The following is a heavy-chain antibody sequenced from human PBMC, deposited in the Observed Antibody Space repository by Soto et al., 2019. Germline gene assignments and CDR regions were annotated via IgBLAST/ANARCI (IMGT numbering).Heavy chain of an antibody. D-gene: IGHD6-13*01. CDR2: IRGKTDTYAT. J-gene: IGHJ6*02. CDR3: TKRIGAYAMDV. Sequence: VGSLRLSCAASGFTFSGSSMHWVRQASGKGLEWVGRIRGKTDTYATAYAAPVRGRFTISRDDSKNTAYLQMNSLKTEDTAVYFCTKRIGAYAMDVWGQGTTVTVSS. V-gene: IGHV3-73*01. CDR1: GFTFSGSS.